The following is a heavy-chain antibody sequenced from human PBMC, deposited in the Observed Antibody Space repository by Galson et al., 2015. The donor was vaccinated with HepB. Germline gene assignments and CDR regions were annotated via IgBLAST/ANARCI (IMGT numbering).Heavy chain of an antibody. V-gene: IGHV3-15*01. J-gene: IGHJ4*02. CDR2: IKSKTDGGTT. Sequence: SLRLSCAASGFTFSNAWMSWVRQAPGKGLEWVGRIKSKTDGGTTDYAAPVKGRFTISRDDSKNTLYLQMNSLKTEDTAVYYCTTDSPHYDSSGYYYVGWGQGTLVTVSS. CDR1: GFTFSNAW. D-gene: IGHD3-22*01. CDR3: TTDSPHYDSSGYYYVG.